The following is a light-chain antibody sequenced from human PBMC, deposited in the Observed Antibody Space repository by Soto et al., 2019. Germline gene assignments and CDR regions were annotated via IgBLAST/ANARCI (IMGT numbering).Light chain of an antibody. V-gene: IGLV2-14*01. J-gene: IGLJ3*02. CDR3: SSYTHRSTLV. CDR1: NSDVGGYNY. CDR2: EVS. Sequence: QSVLTQPASVSGSPGQTITISCTGTNSDVGGYNYVSWYQQRPGKAPKLIISEVSARPSGVSNRFSVSKSGNTASLTISGLQAEDAADYFCSSYTHRSTLVFGVRTKLTVL.